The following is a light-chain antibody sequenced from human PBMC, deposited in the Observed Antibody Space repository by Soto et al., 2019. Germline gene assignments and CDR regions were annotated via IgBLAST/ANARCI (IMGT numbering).Light chain of an antibody. Sequence: EIVMTQSPATLSVSPGERATLSCRASQSLSINLAWYQQKPGQAPRLLIYSASTRATGIPSRFSGSGSGTEFTLTIRSLQAEDFAVYYCQQYNNWPVFGQGTKVEIK. CDR2: SAS. V-gene: IGKV3-15*01. CDR3: QQYNNWPV. J-gene: IGKJ1*01. CDR1: QSLSIN.